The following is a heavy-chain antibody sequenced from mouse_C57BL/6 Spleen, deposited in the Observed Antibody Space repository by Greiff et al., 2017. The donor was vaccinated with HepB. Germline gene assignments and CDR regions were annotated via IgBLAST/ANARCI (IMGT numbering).Heavy chain of an antibody. CDR3: ARGRQLRLESGFAY. CDR2: ISYDGSN. V-gene: IGHV3-6*01. CDR1: GYSITSGYY. J-gene: IGHJ3*01. Sequence: EVKLMESGPGLVKPSQSLSLTCSVTGYSITSGYYWNWIRQFPGNKLEWMGYISYDGSNNYNPSLKNRISITRDTSKNQFFLKLNSVTTEDTATYYCARGRQLRLESGFAYWGQGTLVTVSA. D-gene: IGHD3-2*02.